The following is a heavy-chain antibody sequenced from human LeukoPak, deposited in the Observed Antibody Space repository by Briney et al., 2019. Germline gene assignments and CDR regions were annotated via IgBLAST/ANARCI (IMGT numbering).Heavy chain of an antibody. Sequence: GGSLRLSCAASGFTFSSYAMSWVRQAPGKGLEWVSAISGSGGSTYYADSVKGRFTISRDNSKNTLYLQMNSLRAEDTAVYYCAKDRSGYYDSSAFDYWGQGTLVTVSS. CDR3: AKDRSGYYDSSAFDY. CDR2: ISGSGGST. CDR1: GFTFSSYA. D-gene: IGHD3-22*01. J-gene: IGHJ4*02. V-gene: IGHV3-23*01.